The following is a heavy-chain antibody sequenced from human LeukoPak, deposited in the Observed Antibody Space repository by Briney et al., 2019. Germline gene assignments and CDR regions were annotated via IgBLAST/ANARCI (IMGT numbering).Heavy chain of an antibody. CDR1: GFMFDAYT. CDR2: INGDSGRT. V-gene: IGHV3-43*02. J-gene: IGHJ4*02. D-gene: IGHD5-12*01. Sequence: GGSLGLSCTASGFMFDAYTMHWVRQAPGKGLEWVSLINGDSGRTYYADSVKGRFTISRDNSKNSLYLQMNSLRTEDTALYYCAKDRGYEVVFDARGQGTLVTVSS. CDR3: AKDRGYEVVFDA.